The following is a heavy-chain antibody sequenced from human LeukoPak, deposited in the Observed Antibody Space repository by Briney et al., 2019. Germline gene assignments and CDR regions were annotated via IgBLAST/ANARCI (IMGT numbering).Heavy chain of an antibody. Sequence: PSETLSLTCTVSGGSISSSSYYWGWIRQPPGKGLEWIGSIYYSGSTYYNPSLKSRVTISVDTSKNQFSLKLSSVTAADTAVYYCARDIGPDSGYLDAFDIWGQGTMVTVSS. CDR3: ARDIGPDSGYLDAFDI. CDR1: GGSISSSSYY. J-gene: IGHJ3*02. V-gene: IGHV4-39*07. CDR2: IYYSGST. D-gene: IGHD5-12*01.